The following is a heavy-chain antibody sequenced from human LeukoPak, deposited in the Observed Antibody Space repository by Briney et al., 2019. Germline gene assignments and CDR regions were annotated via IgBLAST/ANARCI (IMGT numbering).Heavy chain of an antibody. CDR2: ISAYNCNT. V-gene: IGHV1-18*04. CDR1: GYTFTSYG. D-gene: IGHD3-10*01. J-gene: IGHJ3*02. Sequence: ASVKVSCKASGYTFTSYGIIWVRQAPGQGLEWMGWISAYNCNTNYAQKLQGRVTMPTDTSTNTPYMELRSLRSDDTAVYYCARLELTMVRGVIGAFDIWGQGTMVTVCS. CDR3: ARLELTMVRGVIGAFDI.